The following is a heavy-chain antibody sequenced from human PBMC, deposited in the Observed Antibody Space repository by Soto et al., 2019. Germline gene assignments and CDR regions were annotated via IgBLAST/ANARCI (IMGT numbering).Heavy chain of an antibody. CDR2: ISSSSSYI. V-gene: IGHV3-21*01. CDR3: ARDYDFWSGYNTPAFDY. D-gene: IGHD3-3*01. Sequence: GGSLRLSCAASGFTFSSYSMNWVRQAPGKGLEWVSAISSSSSYIYYANSVKGRFTSSRDNAKNSLYLQMNHLRAGDTAVYSCARDYDFWSGYNTPAFDYWVQGTLGTVS. CDR1: GFTFSSYS. J-gene: IGHJ4*02.